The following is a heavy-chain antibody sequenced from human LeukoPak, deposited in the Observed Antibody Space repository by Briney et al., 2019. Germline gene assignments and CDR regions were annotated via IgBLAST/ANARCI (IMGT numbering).Heavy chain of an antibody. D-gene: IGHD6-6*01. CDR1: GGSFSGYY. CDR3: ARGRIAARRRAPGKSEGYYYGMDV. CDR2: INHSGST. Sequence: SETLSLTCAVYGGSFSGYYWSWIRQPPGKGPEWIGEINHSGSTNYNPSLKSRVTISVDTSKNQFSLKLSSVTAADTAVYYCARGRIAARRRAPGKSEGYYYGMDVWGQGTMVTVSS. J-gene: IGHJ6*02. V-gene: IGHV4-34*01.